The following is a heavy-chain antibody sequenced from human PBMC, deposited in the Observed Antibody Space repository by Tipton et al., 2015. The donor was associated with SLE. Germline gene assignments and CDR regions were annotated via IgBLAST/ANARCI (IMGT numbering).Heavy chain of an antibody. Sequence: TLSLTCAVSGGSISSGNWWSWVRQPPGKGLEWIGQIYHSGSTNYNPSLKSRVTISGDKSKNQFSLKLSSVAAADTAVYYCARGSPDPTDWGQGTLVTVSS. J-gene: IGHJ4*02. CDR3: ARGSPDPTD. CDR1: GGSISSGNW. V-gene: IGHV4-4*02. D-gene: IGHD3-10*01. CDR2: IYHSGST.